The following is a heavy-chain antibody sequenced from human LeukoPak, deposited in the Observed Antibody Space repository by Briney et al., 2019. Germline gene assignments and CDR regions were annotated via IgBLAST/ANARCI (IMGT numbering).Heavy chain of an antibody. V-gene: IGHV4-61*02. J-gene: IGHJ5*02. CDR2: IYTSGST. D-gene: IGHD3-22*01. CDR3: ANENYYYDNNRYYRYFDP. CDR1: GGSISSGSYY. Sequence: SQTLSLTCPVSGGSISSGSYYGSWIRQPAGKGLEWIGRIYTSGSTNYNPSLKSRVTMSVDTSKNQYYLKLSSVTAAVTDLDKCANENYYYDNNRYYRYFDPWGQGTPFTVSS.